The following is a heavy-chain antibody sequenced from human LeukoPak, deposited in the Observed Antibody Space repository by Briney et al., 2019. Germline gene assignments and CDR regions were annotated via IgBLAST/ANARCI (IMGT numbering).Heavy chain of an antibody. D-gene: IGHD3-3*01. Sequence: GGSLRLSCAASGFTFNFYAMAWVRQAPGKGLEWVSAISGSSVNIYYLDSVKGRFTISRDNSRNTLYLQMDSLRAEDTAVYYCAKDPIDYDFWSGYLADYWGQGTLVTVSS. J-gene: IGHJ4*02. CDR3: AKDPIDYDFWSGYLADY. CDR1: GFTFNFYA. V-gene: IGHV3-23*01. CDR2: ISGSSVNI.